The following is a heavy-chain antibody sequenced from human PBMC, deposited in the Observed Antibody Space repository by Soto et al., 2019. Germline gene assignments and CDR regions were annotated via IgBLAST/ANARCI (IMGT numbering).Heavy chain of an antibody. CDR2: ISGSGGST. Sequence: EVQLLESGGGLVQPGGSLRLSCAASGFTFSSYAMSWVRQAPGKGLEWVSAISGSGGSTYYADSVKGRFTISRDNSKNTLDLQMNSLRAEDTAVYYCAKVMVYADYYYYGMDVWGQGTTVTVSS. CDR1: GFTFSSYA. J-gene: IGHJ6*02. V-gene: IGHV3-23*01. CDR3: AKVMVYADYYYYGMDV. D-gene: IGHD2-8*01.